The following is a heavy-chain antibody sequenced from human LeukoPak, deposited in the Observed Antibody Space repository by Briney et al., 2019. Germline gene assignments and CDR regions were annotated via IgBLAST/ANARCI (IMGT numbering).Heavy chain of an antibody. CDR2: INPNSGGT. Sequence: GASVKVSCKASGYTFTGYYMHWVRQAPGQGLEWMGWINPNSGGTNYAQKSQGRVTMTRDTSISTAYMELSRLRSDDTAVYYCARVEYYCDSSGYPYYYSMDVWGHGTTVTVSS. CDR3: ARVEYYCDSSGYPYYYSMDV. CDR1: GYTFTGYY. J-gene: IGHJ6*02. D-gene: IGHD3-22*01. V-gene: IGHV1-2*02.